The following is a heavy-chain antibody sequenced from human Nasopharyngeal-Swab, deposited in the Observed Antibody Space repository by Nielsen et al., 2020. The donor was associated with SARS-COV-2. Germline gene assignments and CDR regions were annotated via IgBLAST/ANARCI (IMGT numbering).Heavy chain of an antibody. V-gene: IGHV1-18*01. CDR3: ARVPFRSGWLGLDY. CDR1: GYTFPNYG. D-gene: IGHD6-19*01. J-gene: IGHJ4*02. Sequence: ASVKVSCKASGYTFPNYGISWVRQAPGQGLEWMGWISADNGGTNYAQKLQARVTMTTDTSTSTAYMGLTSLRFDDTAIYYCARVPFRSGWLGLDYWGQGTLVTVSS. CDR2: ISADNGGT.